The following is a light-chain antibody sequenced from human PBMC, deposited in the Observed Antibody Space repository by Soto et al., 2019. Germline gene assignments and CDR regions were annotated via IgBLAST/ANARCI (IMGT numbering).Light chain of an antibody. J-gene: IGKJ1*01. CDR3: MQTLQSWT. CDR2: LGS. V-gene: IGKV2-28*01. CDR1: QSLLHSNGYNY. Sequence: DIVMNQSPLSLPVTPGEPASISCRSSQSLLHSNGYNYLDWYLQKPGQSPQLLIYLGSNRASGVPDRLRGSGSGTDFTLKISRVEPEDVGVYYCMQTLQSWTFGQGTKVEIK.